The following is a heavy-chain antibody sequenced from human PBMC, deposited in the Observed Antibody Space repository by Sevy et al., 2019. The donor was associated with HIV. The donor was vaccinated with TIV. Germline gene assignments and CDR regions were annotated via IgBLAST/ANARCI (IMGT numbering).Heavy chain of an antibody. CDR2: ISYDGSNK. J-gene: IGHJ4*02. CDR1: GFTFSSYA. V-gene: IGHV3-30-3*01. D-gene: IGHD2-15*01. Sequence: GGSLRLSCAASGFTFSSYAMHWVRQAPGKGLEWVAVISYDGSNKNYAYSVKGRFTISRDNSKNTLYLQMNSLRAEDTAVYYCARSRGVVRAHFDYWGQGTLVTVSS. CDR3: ARSRGVVRAHFDY.